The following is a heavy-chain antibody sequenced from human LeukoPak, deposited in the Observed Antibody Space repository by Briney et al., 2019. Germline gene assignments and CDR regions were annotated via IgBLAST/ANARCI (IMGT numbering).Heavy chain of an antibody. J-gene: IGHJ3*02. D-gene: IGHD3-10*01. Sequence: SETLSLTCTVSGGSISSSSDYWGWIRQPPGKGLEWIGEINHSGSTNYNPSLKSRVTISVDTSKNQFSLKLSSVPAADTAVYYCARDHVLLWFGELEGAFDIWGQGTMVTVSS. CDR2: INHSGST. CDR1: GGSISSSSDY. CDR3: ARDHVLLWFGELEGAFDI. V-gene: IGHV4-39*07.